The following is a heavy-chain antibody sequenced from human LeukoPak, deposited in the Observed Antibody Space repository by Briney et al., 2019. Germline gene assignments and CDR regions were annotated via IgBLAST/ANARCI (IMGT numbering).Heavy chain of an antibody. CDR2: IYYSGST. Sequence: SETLSLTCTVSGGSISSSSYYWGWIRQPPGKGLEWIGSIYYSGSTYYNPSLKSRVTISVDTSKNQFSLKLSSVTAADTAVYYCARVNYGDYFYYYYYMDVWGKGTTVTVSS. D-gene: IGHD4-17*01. CDR1: GGSISSSSYY. V-gene: IGHV4-39*07. J-gene: IGHJ6*03. CDR3: ARVNYGDYFYYYYYMDV.